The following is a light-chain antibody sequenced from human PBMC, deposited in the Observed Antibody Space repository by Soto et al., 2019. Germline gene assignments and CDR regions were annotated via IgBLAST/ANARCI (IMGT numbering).Light chain of an antibody. CDR3: QQRSNWPSIT. V-gene: IGKV3-11*01. CDR1: QSVSSY. Sequence: EIVLTQSPATLSLSPGERATLSCRASQSVSSYLAWYQQKPGQAPRLLIYDASNRATGIPARFSGSGSGTVFTLTISSLEPEDFAVYYCQQRSNWPSITFGQGTRLEIK. CDR2: DAS. J-gene: IGKJ5*01.